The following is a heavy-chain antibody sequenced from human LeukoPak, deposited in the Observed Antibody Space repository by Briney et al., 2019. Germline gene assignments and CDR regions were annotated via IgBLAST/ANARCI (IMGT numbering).Heavy chain of an antibody. D-gene: IGHD3-10*01. J-gene: IGHJ6*02. CDR2: ISFGGGKK. Sequence: PGGSLTLSCAASGFTFSGYAVHWVRQAPAKGLEWVSLISFGGGKKYYADSVKGRFTISRDNSKNTLFLQLNSLRPDDTAVYYCARRSVPACMDVWGQGTTVTVSS. CDR3: ARRSVPACMDV. V-gene: IGHV3-30-3*01. CDR1: GFTFSGYA.